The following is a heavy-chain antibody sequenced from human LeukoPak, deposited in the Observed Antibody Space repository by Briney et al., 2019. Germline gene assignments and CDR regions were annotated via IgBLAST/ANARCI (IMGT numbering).Heavy chain of an antibody. V-gene: IGHV3-23*01. Sequence: GGSLRLSCASSGFTFSSYDMSWVRQTPGKGLEWVSGISGSGSSTYYADSVKGRFTISRDKSKNTLYLQMNSLRVDDTAVYYCANPPPADYYYDSSGYPWGQGTLITVSS. CDR3: ANPPPADYYYDSSGYP. CDR1: GFTFSSYD. CDR2: ISGSGSST. J-gene: IGHJ5*02. D-gene: IGHD3-22*01.